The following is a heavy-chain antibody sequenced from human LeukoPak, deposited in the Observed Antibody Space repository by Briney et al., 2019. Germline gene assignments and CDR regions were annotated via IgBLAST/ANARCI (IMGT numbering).Heavy chain of an antibody. D-gene: IGHD3-10*01. J-gene: IGHJ6*03. CDR1: GFTFSDYY. CDR2: ISSSGSTI. Sequence: PGGSLRLSCAASGFTFSDYYMSWIRQAPGKGLEWVSYISSSGSTIYYADSVKGRFTISRDNAKNSLYLQMNSLRAEDTAVYYCARVGAGSYYRSLYYYYYMDVWGKGTTVTVSS. CDR3: ARVGAGSYYRSLYYYYYMDV. V-gene: IGHV3-11*04.